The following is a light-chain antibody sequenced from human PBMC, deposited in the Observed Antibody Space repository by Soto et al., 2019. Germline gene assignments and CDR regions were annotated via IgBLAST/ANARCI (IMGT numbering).Light chain of an antibody. V-gene: IGLV1-40*01. J-gene: IGLJ2*01. Sequence: QSVLTQPPSVYGAPGQRVNISCTGSSSNIGAGYDVHWYQQLPGTAPKILIYGNSNRPSGVPDRFSGSKSGTSASLAITGLQAEDEADYYCQSYDSSLSVVFGGGTKLTVL. CDR1: SSNIGAGYD. CDR3: QSYDSSLSVV. CDR2: GNS.